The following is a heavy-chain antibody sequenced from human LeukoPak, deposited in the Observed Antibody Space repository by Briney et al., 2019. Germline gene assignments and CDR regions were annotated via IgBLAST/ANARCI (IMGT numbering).Heavy chain of an antibody. V-gene: IGHV3-48*03. J-gene: IGHJ4*02. Sequence: PGGSLRLSCAASGCSFSSYEMNWVRQAPGKGLEWVSYISSSGTTIYYADSVKGRFTISRDNAKNSLYLQMNSLRVEDTAVYYCARAGKDTSGYYDYWGQGTLVTVSS. CDR2: ISSSGTTI. D-gene: IGHD3-22*01. CDR3: ARAGKDTSGYYDY. CDR1: GCSFSSYE.